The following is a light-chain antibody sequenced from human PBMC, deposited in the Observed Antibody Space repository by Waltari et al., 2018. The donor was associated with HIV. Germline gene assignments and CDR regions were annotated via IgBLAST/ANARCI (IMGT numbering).Light chain of an antibody. V-gene: IGKV1-33*01. J-gene: IGKJ3*01. CDR3: QQYNDLPFT. CDR1: HDINNN. Sequence: DIRMTQSPSSLSAPMGASVTLTCQATHDINNNLTWYQQKTGQAPKLLIYDASVLETGVSSRFTGSGSGTNFTRTITSPQPEDVATYFCQQYNDLPFTFGPGTKV. CDR2: DAS.